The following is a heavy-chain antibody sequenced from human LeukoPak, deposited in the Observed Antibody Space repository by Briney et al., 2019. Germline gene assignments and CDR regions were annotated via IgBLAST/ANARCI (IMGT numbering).Heavy chain of an antibody. CDR3: AKDRRPWASIAVGYFDD. D-gene: IGHD6-19*01. CDR1: GFTFRSYG. Sequence: GGSLRLSCAASGFTFRSYGMHWVRQAPGKGLEWVAVISYDGSKNYYADSVKGRFTISRDNSKNTLYLQMNSLRAEDTAVYYCAKDRRPWASIAVGYFDDWGQGTLVTVSS. CDR2: ISYDGSKN. V-gene: IGHV3-33*06. J-gene: IGHJ4*02.